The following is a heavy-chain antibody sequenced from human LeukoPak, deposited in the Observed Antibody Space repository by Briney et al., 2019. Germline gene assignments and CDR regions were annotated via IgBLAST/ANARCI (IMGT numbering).Heavy chain of an antibody. CDR3: AKGGVPAAIGYYYMDV. V-gene: IGHV3-23*01. J-gene: IGHJ6*03. D-gene: IGHD2-2*02. Sequence: PGGSLRLSCAASGFTFSSYAMSWVRQAPGKGLEWVSAISGSGGSTYYADSVKGRFTISRDNSKNTLYLQMNSLRAEDTAVYYCAKGGVPAAIGYYYMDVWGKGTTVTVSS. CDR2: ISGSGGST. CDR1: GFTFSSYA.